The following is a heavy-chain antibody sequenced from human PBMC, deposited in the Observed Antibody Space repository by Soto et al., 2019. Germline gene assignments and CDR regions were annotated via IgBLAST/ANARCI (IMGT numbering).Heavy chain of an antibody. V-gene: IGHV3-66*01. J-gene: IGHJ4*02. CDR1: GFTVSSNY. CDR3: ARDDYSNRNRFDY. CDR2: IYSGGST. D-gene: IGHD4-4*01. Sequence: LRISCAASGFTVSSNYMSWVRQAPGKGLEWVSVIYSGGSTYYADSVKGRFTISRDKSRNTLYLQMNSLRAEDTAVYYCARDDYSNRNRFDYWGQGTLVTVSS.